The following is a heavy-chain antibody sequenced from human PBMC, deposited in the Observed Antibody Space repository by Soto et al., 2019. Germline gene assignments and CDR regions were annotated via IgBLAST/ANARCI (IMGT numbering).Heavy chain of an antibody. CDR1: GFSFGSYW. CDR2: IKDDGSER. D-gene: IGHD3-3*01. Sequence: GGSLRLSCAVSGFSFGSYWMSWVRQAPGKGLEWLASIKDDGSERYCLDSVKGRFTISRDNAKDSLSLQMNSLRGEDTAFYYCARDVGPVTIFGEALSGYFDFWGQGTLVTAPQ. CDR3: ARDVGPVTIFGEALSGYFDF. J-gene: IGHJ4*02. V-gene: IGHV3-7*03.